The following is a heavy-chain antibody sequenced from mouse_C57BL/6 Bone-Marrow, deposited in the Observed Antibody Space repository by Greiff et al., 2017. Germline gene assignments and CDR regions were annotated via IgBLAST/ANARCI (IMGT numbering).Heavy chain of an antibody. CDR1: GFTFSDYG. J-gene: IGHJ4*01. CDR3: ARDYGSSPGAMDY. CDR2: ISSGSSTI. V-gene: IGHV5-17*01. Sequence: DVKLVESGGGLVKPGGSLKLSCAASGFTFSDYGMHWVRQAPEKGLEWVAYISSGSSTIYYADTVKGRFTISRDNAKNTLFLQMTSLRSEDTAMYYCARDYGSSPGAMDYWGQGTSVTVSS. D-gene: IGHD1-1*01.